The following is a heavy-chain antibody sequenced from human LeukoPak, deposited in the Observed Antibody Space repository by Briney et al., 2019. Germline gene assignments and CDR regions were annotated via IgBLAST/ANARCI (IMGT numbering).Heavy chain of an antibody. Sequence: GGSLRLSCVASGFTFSRFSMSWVRQAPGKGLEWVANIKQDGSEINYVDSVKGRFTISRDNAKNSLFLQMNSLRAEDTALYYCVRNNAMDVWGQGTTVIVSS. D-gene: IGHD2-8*01. V-gene: IGHV3-7*03. CDR1: GFTFSRFS. CDR2: IKQDGSEI. CDR3: VRNNAMDV. J-gene: IGHJ6*02.